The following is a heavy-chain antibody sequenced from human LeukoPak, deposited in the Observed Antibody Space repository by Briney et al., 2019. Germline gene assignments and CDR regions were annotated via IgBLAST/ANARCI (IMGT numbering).Heavy chain of an antibody. CDR2: IYYSGST. Sequence: PSETLSLTCTVSGGSISSSSYYWGWIRQPPGKGLEWIGSIYYSGSTYYNPSLKGRVTTSVDTSKNQFSLKLSSVTAADTAVYYCARDGATYYYDSSGYYTPFDYWGQGTLVTVSS. CDR1: GGSISSSSYY. J-gene: IGHJ4*02. CDR3: ARDGATYYYDSSGYYTPFDY. V-gene: IGHV4-39*07. D-gene: IGHD3-22*01.